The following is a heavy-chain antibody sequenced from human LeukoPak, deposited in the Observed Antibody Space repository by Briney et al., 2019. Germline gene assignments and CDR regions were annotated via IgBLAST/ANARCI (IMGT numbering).Heavy chain of an antibody. V-gene: IGHV3-21*01. CDR2: ISSSSYI. D-gene: IGHD6-19*01. Sequence: GGSLRLSCVASGFTFRNYGMSWVRQAPGKGLEWVSSISSSSYIYYADSVKGRFTISRDNAKNSLYLQMNSLRAEDTAVYYCAKSGGGYSSGWFYWGQGTLVTVSS. CDR3: AKSGGGYSSGWFY. CDR1: GFTFRNYG. J-gene: IGHJ4*02.